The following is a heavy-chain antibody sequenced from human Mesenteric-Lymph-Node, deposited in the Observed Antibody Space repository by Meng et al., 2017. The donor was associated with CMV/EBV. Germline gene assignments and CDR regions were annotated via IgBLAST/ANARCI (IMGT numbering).Heavy chain of an antibody. J-gene: IGHJ4*02. CDR3: ARGGYYNLWSGYFLLDF. Sequence: GSLRLSCAVSRGSLNNYYWSWVRQSPDKGLEWIGSIYYSGSTKYSPSFKSRVTISVDTSNNQFSLELSSVIAADTAIYYCARGGYYNLWSGYFLLDFWGQGTLVTVSS. D-gene: IGHD3-3*01. CDR1: RGSLNNYY. V-gene: IGHV4-59*01. CDR2: IYYSGST.